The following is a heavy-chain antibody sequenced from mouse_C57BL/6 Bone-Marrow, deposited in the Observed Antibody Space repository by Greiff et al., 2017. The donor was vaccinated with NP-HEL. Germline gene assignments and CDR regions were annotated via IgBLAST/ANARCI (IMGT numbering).Heavy chain of an antibody. CDR2: IIFKSDNYAT. D-gene: IGHD4-1*01. CDR3: TGLGLTYWYFDV. Sequence: EVQLQESGGGLVPPGGSMKLSCVSSGFTFSNYWMNWVRPSPEKGLEWVAQIIFKSDNYATNYAESVKGRFTISRDDSKSSVYLQMNNLRAEDTGIYYCTGLGLTYWYFDVWGTGTTVTVSS. J-gene: IGHJ1*03. V-gene: IGHV6-3*01. CDR1: GFTFSNYW.